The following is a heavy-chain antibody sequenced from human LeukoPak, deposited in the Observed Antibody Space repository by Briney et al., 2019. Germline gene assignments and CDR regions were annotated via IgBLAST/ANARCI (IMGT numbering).Heavy chain of an antibody. CDR2: IIPIFGTA. D-gene: IGHD2-2*01. J-gene: IGHJ6*03. V-gene: IGHV1-69*01. CDR1: GGTFSSYA. Sequence: SVKVSCKASGGTFSSYAISWVRQAPGQGLEWMGGIIPIFGTANYAQKFQGRVTITADESTSTAYMELSSLRSEDTAVYYCARGDIVVVPAAIHYYYYMDVWGKGTTVTVSS. CDR3: ARGDIVVVPAAIHYYYYMDV.